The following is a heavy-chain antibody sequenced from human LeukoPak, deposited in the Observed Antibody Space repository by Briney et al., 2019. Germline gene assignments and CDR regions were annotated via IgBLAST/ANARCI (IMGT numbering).Heavy chain of an antibody. D-gene: IGHD6-19*01. Sequence: GGSLRPSCAASGFTFNSYAMYWVRQAPGKGLEWVSGIFGCGGSAHYADSVKGRFTISRDNSKNTVYLQMDSLRVEDTAVYYCGKTTTGYSSGRYPGWPVDYWGQGTLVTVSS. V-gene: IGHV3-23*01. CDR2: IFGCGGSA. J-gene: IGHJ4*02. CDR3: GKTTTGYSSGRYPGWPVDY. CDR1: GFTFNSYA.